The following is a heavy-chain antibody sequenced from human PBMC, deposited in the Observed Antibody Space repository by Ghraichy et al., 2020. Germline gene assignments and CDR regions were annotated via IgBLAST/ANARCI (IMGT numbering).Heavy chain of an antibody. CDR3: ARDSLPYDSSGYYYVYWYFDL. J-gene: IGHJ2*01. D-gene: IGHD3-22*01. V-gene: IGHV1-69*13. CDR1: GGTFSSYA. Sequence: SVKVSCKASGGTFSSYAISWVRQAPGQGLEWMGGIIPIFGTANYAQKFQGRVTITADESTSTAYMELSSLRSEDTAVYYCARDSLPYDSSGYYYVYWYFDLWGRGTLVTVSS. CDR2: IIPIFGTA.